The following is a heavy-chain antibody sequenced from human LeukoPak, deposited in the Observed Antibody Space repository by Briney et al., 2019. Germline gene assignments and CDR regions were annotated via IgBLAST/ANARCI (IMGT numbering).Heavy chain of an antibody. V-gene: IGHV1-18*01. D-gene: IGHD1-1*01. CDR3: ARRQGTTLNFDY. Sequence: ASVKVSCKASGYTFSSYGFSWVRQAPGQGLEWMGWIDAYNGNTNYAQNLQGRVTMTTDTSTSTAYMELRSLRSDDTAVYYCARRQGTTLNFDYWGQGTLVTVSS. CDR1: GYTFSSYG. CDR2: IDAYNGNT. J-gene: IGHJ4*02.